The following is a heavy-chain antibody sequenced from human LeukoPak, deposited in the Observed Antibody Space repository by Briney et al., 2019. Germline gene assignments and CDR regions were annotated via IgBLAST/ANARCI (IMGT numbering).Heavy chain of an antibody. CDR2: ISSSGSTI. CDR1: GLTFSSYE. J-gene: IGHJ6*03. D-gene: IGHD5-24*01. Sequence: GGSLRLSRAASGLTFSSYEMNWVRQAPGKGLEWVSYISSSGSTIYYADSVKGRFTISRDNSKNTLYLQMNSLRAEDTAVYYCAKEEIYYYMDVWGKGTTVTISS. CDR3: AKEEIYYYMDV. V-gene: IGHV3-48*03.